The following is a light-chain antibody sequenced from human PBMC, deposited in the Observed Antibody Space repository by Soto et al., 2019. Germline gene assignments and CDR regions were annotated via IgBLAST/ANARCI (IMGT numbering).Light chain of an antibody. CDR1: QSVSGW. Sequence: DIQMTQSPSTLSASVGDTVTVTCRASQSVSGWLAWYQQKPGKAPKLLIYAASSLQSGVPSRFSGSGSDTDFALTISSLQPEDFATYYCLQNYNYPRTFGQGTKVDI. V-gene: IGKV1-5*01. J-gene: IGKJ1*01. CDR2: AAS. CDR3: LQNYNYPRT.